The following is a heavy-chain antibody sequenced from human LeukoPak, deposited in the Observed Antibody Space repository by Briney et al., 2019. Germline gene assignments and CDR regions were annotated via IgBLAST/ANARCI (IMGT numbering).Heavy chain of an antibody. J-gene: IGHJ4*02. Sequence: SETLSLTCTVSGGSNSSSSYYWGWIRQPPGKGLEWIGSIYYSGSTYYNPSLKSRVTISVDTSKNQFSLKLSSVTAADTAVYYCARDFYDSSGYYYFDYWGQGTLVTVSS. CDR1: GGSNSSSSYY. D-gene: IGHD3-22*01. CDR2: IYYSGST. V-gene: IGHV4-39*07. CDR3: ARDFYDSSGYYYFDY.